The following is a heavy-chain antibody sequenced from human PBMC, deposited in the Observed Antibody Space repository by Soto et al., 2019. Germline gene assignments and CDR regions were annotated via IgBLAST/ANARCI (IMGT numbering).Heavy chain of an antibody. CDR2: IYHSGST. CDR3: ARDTPYYDSSGYHFDY. CDR1: GGSISSSNW. D-gene: IGHD3-22*01. V-gene: IGHV4-4*02. Sequence: SETLSLTCAVSGGSISSSNWWSWVRQPPGKGLEWIGEIYHSGSTNYNPSLKSRVTISVDKSKNQFSLKLSSVTAADTAVYYCARDTPYYDSSGYHFDYWGQGTLVTVSS. J-gene: IGHJ4*02.